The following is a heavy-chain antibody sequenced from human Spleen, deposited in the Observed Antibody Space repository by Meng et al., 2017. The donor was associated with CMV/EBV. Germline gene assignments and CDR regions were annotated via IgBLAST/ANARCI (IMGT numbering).Heavy chain of an antibody. CDR1: GYTFNAYL. D-gene: IGHD1-7*01. CDR2: INPNSGGT. CDR3: ARIDNWNYRWFGWIDP. V-gene: IGHV1-2*02. J-gene: IGHJ5*02. Sequence: QVVFVRCGAEKNGPGATVNGSCKASGYTFNAYLMHWVRQAPGQGLEWMGWINPNSGGTNYAQKVQGRVTMTRDTSISTAYMELSRLRSDDTAVYYCARIDNWNYRWFGWIDPWGQGTLVTVSS.